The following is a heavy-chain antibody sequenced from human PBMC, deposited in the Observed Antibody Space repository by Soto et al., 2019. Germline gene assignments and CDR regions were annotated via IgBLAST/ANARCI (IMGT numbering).Heavy chain of an antibody. J-gene: IGHJ6*03. CDR3: ARGLKYYYYMDV. V-gene: IGHV4-59*01. Sequence: SETLSLTCTVSGGSISSYYWSWIRQPPGKGLEWIGYIYYSGSTNYNPSLKSRVTISVDTSKNQFSLKLSSVTAADTAVYYCARGLKYYYYMDVWGKGTTVTVSS. CDR2: IYYSGST. CDR1: GGSISSYY.